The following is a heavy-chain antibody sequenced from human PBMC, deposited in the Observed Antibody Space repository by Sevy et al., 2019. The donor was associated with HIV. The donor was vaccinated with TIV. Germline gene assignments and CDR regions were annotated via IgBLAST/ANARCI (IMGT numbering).Heavy chain of an antibody. CDR1: GYTFTSYG. CDR2: ISAYNGNT. D-gene: IGHD3-3*01. J-gene: IGHJ5*02. V-gene: IGHV1-18*01. CDR3: ARSDFWSGYYTQFWFDP. Sequence: ASVKVSCKASGYTFTSYGISWVRQAPGQGLEWMGWISAYNGNTNYAQMLQGRVTMTTDTSTSTAYMELRSLRSDDTAVYYCARSDFWSGYYTQFWFDPWGQGTLVTVSS.